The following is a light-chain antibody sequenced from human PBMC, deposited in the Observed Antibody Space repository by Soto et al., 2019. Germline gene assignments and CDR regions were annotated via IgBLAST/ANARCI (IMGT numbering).Light chain of an antibody. CDR2: RNY. CDR3: CSYAGSSTWV. J-gene: IGLJ3*02. V-gene: IGLV1-47*01. CDR1: NSNIGGNY. Sequence: QSVLTQPPSASGTPGQRVTISCSGTNSNIGGNYVYWYQQLPGTAPKLLIFRNYHRLSGVPDRFSGSKSGTSASLTISGLRSDDEADYYCCSYAGSSTWVFGGGTKVTVL.